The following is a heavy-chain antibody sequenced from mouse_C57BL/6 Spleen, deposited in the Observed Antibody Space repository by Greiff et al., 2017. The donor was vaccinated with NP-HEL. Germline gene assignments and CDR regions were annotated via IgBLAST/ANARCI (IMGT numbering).Heavy chain of an antibody. V-gene: IGHV1-53*01. D-gene: IGHD1-1*01. CDR1: GYTFTSYW. CDR2: INPSNGGT. J-gene: IGHJ2*01. Sequence: QVQLKQPGTELVKPGASVKLSCKASGYTFTSYWMHWVKQRPGQGLEWIGNINPSNGGTNYNEKFKSKATLTVDKSSSTAYMQLSSLTSEDSAVYYCARTPITTVVVPYYFDYWGQGTTLTVSS. CDR3: ARTPITTVVVPYYFDY.